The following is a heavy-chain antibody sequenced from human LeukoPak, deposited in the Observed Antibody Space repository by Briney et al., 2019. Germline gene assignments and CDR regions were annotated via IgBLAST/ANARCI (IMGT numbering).Heavy chain of an antibody. D-gene: IGHD6-19*01. V-gene: IGHV4-39*01. Sequence: SETLSLTCTVSGGSISSSSYYWGWIRQPPGKGLEWIGSIYYSGSTYYNPSLKSRVTISVDTSKNQFSLKLSSVTAADTAVYYCARGYSSGWYGRYFDYWGQGTLVTVSS. J-gene: IGHJ4*02. CDR3: ARGYSSGWYGRYFDY. CDR2: IYYSGST. CDR1: GGSISSSSYY.